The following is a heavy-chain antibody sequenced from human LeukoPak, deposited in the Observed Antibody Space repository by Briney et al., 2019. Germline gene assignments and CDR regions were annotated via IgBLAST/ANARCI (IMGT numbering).Heavy chain of an antibody. Sequence: SETLSLTCAVSGGSVNSHYWGWIRQPPGKGLQWIENIYSTGESKYNPSLKSRVSISLDTSKSHLSLNLTSVLAADTAIYYCVRXDTGWXYFDYWXQGILVTVSS. CDR2: IYSTGES. D-gene: IGHD2-8*02. J-gene: IGHJ4*02. CDR1: GGSVNSHY. CDR3: VRXDTGWXYFDY. V-gene: IGHV4-4*08.